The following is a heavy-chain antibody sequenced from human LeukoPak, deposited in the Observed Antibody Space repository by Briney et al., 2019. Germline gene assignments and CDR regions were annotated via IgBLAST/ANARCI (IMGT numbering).Heavy chain of an antibody. CDR2: ISSSSSYI. CDR1: GFTFSSYS. CDR3: AIGDIVPFE. Sequence: PGGSLRPSCAASGFTFSSYSMDWVRQAPGKGLEWVSSISSSSSYIYYADSVKGRYTISRDNAKISLYLQMNSLRAEDTAVYYCAIGDIVPFEWGQGTLVTVSS. J-gene: IGHJ4*02. D-gene: IGHD2-15*01. V-gene: IGHV3-21*01.